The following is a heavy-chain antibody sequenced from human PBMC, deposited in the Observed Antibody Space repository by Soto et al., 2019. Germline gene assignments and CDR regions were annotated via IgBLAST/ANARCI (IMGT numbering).Heavy chain of an antibody. CDR2: IYSSGSS. D-gene: IGHD3-16*01. V-gene: IGHV4-39*01. CDR1: GGSTSSNSYF. CDR3: VRHARGRGYGLDV. J-gene: IGHJ6*02. Sequence: QLQLQESGPGLVKPSETLSLTCSVSGGSTSSNSYFWGWIRQPPRKGLEWIGSIYSSGSSYYNPSLKSRVTIFVDTSKREFSLKLNSVNDADTAVYYCVRHARGRGYGLDVWGQGTTVTVSS.